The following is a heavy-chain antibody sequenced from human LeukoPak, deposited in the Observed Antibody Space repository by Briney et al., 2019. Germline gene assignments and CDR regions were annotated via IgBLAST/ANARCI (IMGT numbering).Heavy chain of an antibody. CDR1: GFTFSDYA. CDR3: AKGGYSYGYFDY. CDR2: ISYDGSNK. D-gene: IGHD5-18*01. J-gene: IGHJ4*02. Sequence: GGSLRLSCVASGFTFSDYAMNWVRQAPGKGLEWVAVISYDGSNKYYADSVKGRFTISRDNSKNTLYLQMNSLRAEDTAVYYCAKGGYSYGYFDYWGQGTLVTVSS. V-gene: IGHV3-30*18.